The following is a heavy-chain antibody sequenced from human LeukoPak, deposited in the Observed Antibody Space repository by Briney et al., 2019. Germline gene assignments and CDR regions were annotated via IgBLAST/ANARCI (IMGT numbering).Heavy chain of an antibody. J-gene: IGHJ6*03. Sequence: AGSLRLSCAAYGFTFCSFSMNWLRQAQGKGLEWFSLISSSSTYISYTDSVKGRLTISRDNSKNTRYLQKNSLRAEDTAVYYCAKVHSSSGLDYYYYYYYMDVWGKGTTVTISS. V-gene: IGHV3-21*01. CDR1: GFTFCSFS. CDR3: AKVHSSSGLDYYYYYYYMDV. CDR2: ISSSSTYI. D-gene: IGHD6-13*01.